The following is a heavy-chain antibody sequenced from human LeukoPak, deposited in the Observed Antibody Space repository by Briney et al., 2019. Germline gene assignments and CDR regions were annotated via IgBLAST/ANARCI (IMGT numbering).Heavy chain of an antibody. Sequence: SETLSLTCTVSGGSISSYYWSWIRQPPGKGLEWKGLEWVGYIDYSGSTNYNPSLKSRVTISVDTSKNEFSLKLNSVTAADTAVYYCARLLGFDPWGQGTLVTVSS. CDR2: IDYSGST. CDR1: GGSISSYY. CDR3: ARLLGFDP. D-gene: IGHD2-15*01. V-gene: IGHV4-59*01. J-gene: IGHJ5*02.